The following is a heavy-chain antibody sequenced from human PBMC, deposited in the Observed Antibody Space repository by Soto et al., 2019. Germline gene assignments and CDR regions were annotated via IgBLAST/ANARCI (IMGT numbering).Heavy chain of an antibody. CDR1: GGSISSSSYY. V-gene: IGHV4-39*01. D-gene: IGHD6-19*01. J-gene: IGHJ4*02. Sequence: SEPLSLTCTVSGGSISSSSYYWGWIRQPPGKGLEWIGSIYYSGSTYYNPSLKSRVTISVDTSKNQFSLKLSSVTAADTAVYYCASSGWSSHRPDYWGQGTLVTVSS. CDR3: ASSGWSSHRPDY. CDR2: IYYSGST.